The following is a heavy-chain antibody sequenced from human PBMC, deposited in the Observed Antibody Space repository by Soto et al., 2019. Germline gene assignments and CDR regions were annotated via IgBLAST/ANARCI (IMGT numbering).Heavy chain of an antibody. J-gene: IGHJ5*02. Sequence: SETLSLTCTASGGSISSYYWSWIRQPPGKGLEWIGDIYYSGSTTYNPSPKSRVTMSVDTSKNQFSLKLSSVTAADTAVYYCARGYCSSTSCYFGWFDPWGQGTLVTVSS. V-gene: IGHV4-59*12. D-gene: IGHD2-2*01. CDR1: GGSISSYY. CDR3: ARGYCSSTSCYFGWFDP. CDR2: IYYSGST.